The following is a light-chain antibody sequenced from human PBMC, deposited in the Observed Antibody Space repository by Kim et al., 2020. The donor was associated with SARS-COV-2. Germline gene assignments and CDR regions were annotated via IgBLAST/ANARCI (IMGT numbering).Light chain of an antibody. CDR3: QQYASSPTT. J-gene: IGKJ4*01. V-gene: IGKV3-20*01. CDR1: QTVSTSY. CDR2: DAS. Sequence: YPGERAPLSCRASQTVSTSYLAWYQQKPGQAPRLLINDASRRATGIPDRFSGSGSGTDFTLTISRLEPEDFAVYYCQQYASSPTTFGGGTKVDIK.